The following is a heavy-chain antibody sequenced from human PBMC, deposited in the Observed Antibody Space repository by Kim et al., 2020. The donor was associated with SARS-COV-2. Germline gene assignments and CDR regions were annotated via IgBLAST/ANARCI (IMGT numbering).Heavy chain of an antibody. J-gene: IGHJ4*02. V-gene: IGHV3-15*01. CDR1: GFTFSNAW. Sequence: GGSLRLSCAASGFTFSNAWMSWVRQAPGKGLEWVGRIKSKTDGGTTDYAAPVKGRFTISRDDSKNTLYLQMNSLKTEDTAVYYCTTDLYYDILTGYYGFDYWGQGTLVTVSS. CDR3: TTDLYYDILTGYYGFDY. CDR2: IKSKTDGGTT. D-gene: IGHD3-9*01.